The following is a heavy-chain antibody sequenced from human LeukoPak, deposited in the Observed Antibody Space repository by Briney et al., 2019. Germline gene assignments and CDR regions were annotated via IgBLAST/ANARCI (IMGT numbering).Heavy chain of an antibody. D-gene: IGHD3-22*01. CDR2: ISGNGRSI. J-gene: IGHJ4*02. V-gene: IGHV3-64*02. CDR3: AGERSGYYFDY. CDR1: GFSFSTFS. Sequence: GGSLRLSCAASGFSFSTFSMNWVRQAPGKELEYVSMISGNGRSITYADSVKGRFTVSRDNSKNTLYLQMGSLRAEDTAVYYCAGERSGYYFDYWGQGTLVTVSS.